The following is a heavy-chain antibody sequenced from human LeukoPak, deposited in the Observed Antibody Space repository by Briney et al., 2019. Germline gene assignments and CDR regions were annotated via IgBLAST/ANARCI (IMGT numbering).Heavy chain of an antibody. CDR3: VTDDSGYDSGITDY. CDR2: IWYDGSNK. D-gene: IGHD5-12*01. CDR1: GFTFSSYG. J-gene: IGHJ4*02. Sequence: GRSLRLSRAASGFTFSSYGMHWVRQAPGKGLEWVAVIWYDGSNKYYADSVKGRFTISRDNSKNTLYLQMNSLRAEDTAVYYCVTDDSGYDSGITDYWGQGTLVTVSS. V-gene: IGHV3-33*01.